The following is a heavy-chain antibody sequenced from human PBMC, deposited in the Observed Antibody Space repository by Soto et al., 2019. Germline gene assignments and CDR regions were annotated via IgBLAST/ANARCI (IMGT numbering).Heavy chain of an antibody. J-gene: IGHJ6*02. D-gene: IGHD6-6*01. CDR2: INPSGGST. CDR1: GYTFTSYY. Sequence: QVQLVQSGAEVKKPGASVKVSCKASGYTFTSYYMHWVRQAPGQGLAWMGIINPSGGSTSYAQKFQGGVTMTRDTSTSTVYMELSSLRSEDTAVYYCARLPTEYSRPPRGMDVWGQGTTVTVSS. V-gene: IGHV1-46*01. CDR3: ARLPTEYSRPPRGMDV.